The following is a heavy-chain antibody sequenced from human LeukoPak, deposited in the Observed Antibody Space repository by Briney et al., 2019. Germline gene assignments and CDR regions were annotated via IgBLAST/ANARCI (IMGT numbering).Heavy chain of an antibody. CDR2: IYHSGST. CDR1: GGSISSSNW. J-gene: IGHJ4*02. V-gene: IGHV4-4*02. D-gene: IGHD3-9*01. Sequence: KPSETLSLTCAVSGGSISSSNWWSWVRQPPGKGLEWIGGIYHSGSTNYNPSLKSRVTISVDKSKNQFSLKLSSVTAADTAVYYCARSQWEILTGYYILRLEPYYFDYWGQGTLVTVSS. CDR3: ARSQWEILTGYYILRLEPYYFDY.